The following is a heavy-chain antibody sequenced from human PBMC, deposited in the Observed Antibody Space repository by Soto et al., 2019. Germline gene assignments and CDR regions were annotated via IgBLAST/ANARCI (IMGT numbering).Heavy chain of an antibody. V-gene: IGHV1-58*01. J-gene: IGHJ4*02. CDR3: AAVYTYYYDSSGYSDY. CDR1: GFTFTSSA. Sequence: GASVKVSCKASGFTFTSSAVQWVRQARGQRLEWIGWIVVGSGNTNYAQKFQERVTITRDMSTSTAYMELSSLRSEDTAVYYCAAVYTYYYDSSGYSDYWGQGTLVTVSS. CDR2: IVVGSGNT. D-gene: IGHD3-22*01.